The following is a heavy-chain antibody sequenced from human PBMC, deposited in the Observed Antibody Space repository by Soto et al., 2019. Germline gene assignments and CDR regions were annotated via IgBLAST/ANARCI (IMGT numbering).Heavy chain of an antibody. Sequence: PSETLSLTCTVSGGSISSGGYYWSWIRQHPGKGLEWIGYIYYSGSTYYNPSLKSRVTISVDTSKNQFSLKLSSVTAADTAVYYCARNRYCSGGSCYPFEYWGQGTLVTVSS. D-gene: IGHD2-15*01. CDR3: ARNRYCSGGSCYPFEY. J-gene: IGHJ4*02. V-gene: IGHV4-31*03. CDR1: GGSISSGGYY. CDR2: IYYSGST.